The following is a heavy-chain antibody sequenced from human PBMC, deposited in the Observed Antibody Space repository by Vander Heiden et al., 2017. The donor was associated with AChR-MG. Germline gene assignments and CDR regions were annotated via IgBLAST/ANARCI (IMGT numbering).Heavy chain of an antibody. J-gene: IGHJ4*02. V-gene: IGHV4-59*01. D-gene: IGHD5-12*01. Sequence: QVQLQESGPGLVKPSETLSLTCTVSGGSISSYYWSWIRQPPGKGLEWIGYIYYSGSTNYNPSLKRRVTISVDTSKNQFSLKLSSVTAAETAVYYCARVNGMVATARREYYFDYWGQGTLVTVSS. CDR2: IYYSGST. CDR3: ARVNGMVATARREYYFDY. CDR1: GGSISSYY.